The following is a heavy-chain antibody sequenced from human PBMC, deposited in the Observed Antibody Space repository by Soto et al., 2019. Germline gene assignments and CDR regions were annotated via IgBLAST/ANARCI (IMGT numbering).Heavy chain of an antibody. V-gene: IGHV3-11*04. D-gene: IGHD2-15*01. CDR1: GFTFSDYY. CDR2: ISSSASTI. J-gene: IGHJ4*02. CDR3: ARAYCSDGSCYRAADY. Sequence: QVQLVESGGGLVKPGGSLRLSCAASGFTFSDYYMSWIRQAPGKGLEWVSYISSSASTIYYADSVKGRFTISRDNAKNSLYLQMNSLRAEATAVYYCARAYCSDGSCYRAADYWGQGTLVTVSS.